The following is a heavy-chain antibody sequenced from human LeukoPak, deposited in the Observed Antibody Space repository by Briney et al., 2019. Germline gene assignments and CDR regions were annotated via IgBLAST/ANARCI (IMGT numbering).Heavy chain of an antibody. CDR3: ARDGRAWYY. J-gene: IGHJ4*02. D-gene: IGHD1-14*01. CDR2: IKQDGSET. Sequence: GGSLRLFCAASGFTFSSYWMSWVRQAPGKGLEWVANIKQDGSETYYADSVKGRFTTSRDNAKNSLYLQMNSLRAEDTAVYYCARDGRAWYYWGQGTLVTVSS. V-gene: IGHV3-7*01. CDR1: GFTFSSYW.